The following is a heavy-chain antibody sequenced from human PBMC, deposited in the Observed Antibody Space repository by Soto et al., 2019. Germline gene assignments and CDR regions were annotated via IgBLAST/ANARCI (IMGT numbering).Heavy chain of an antibody. CDR1: DGSISTYDW. CDR3: ATGNVDSMLEY. J-gene: IGHJ4*02. CDR2: MFHSGGA. D-gene: IGHD2-15*01. V-gene: IGHV4-4*02. Sequence: QVQLHESGPGLVKPSETLSLTCVVSDGSISTYDWWTWVRQPPGKGLEWIGKMFHSGGADYSPSLKLRLTISADSTKTHFTLRFTAVTAADTGEYYCATGNVDSMLEYLCQGTHVAVYS.